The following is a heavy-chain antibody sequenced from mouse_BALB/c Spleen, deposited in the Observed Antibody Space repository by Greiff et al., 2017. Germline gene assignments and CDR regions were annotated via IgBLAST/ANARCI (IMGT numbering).Heavy chain of an antibody. J-gene: IGHJ4*01. CDR3: ARKGGSDAMDY. V-gene: IGHV5-6-5*01. CDR1: GFTFSSYA. Sequence: EVKLMESGGGLVKPGGSLKLSCAASGFTFSSYAMSWVRQTPEKRLEWVASISSGGSTYYPDSVKGRFTISRDNARNILYLQMSSLRSEDTAMYYCARKGGSDAMDYWGQGTSVTVSS. CDR2: ISSGGST.